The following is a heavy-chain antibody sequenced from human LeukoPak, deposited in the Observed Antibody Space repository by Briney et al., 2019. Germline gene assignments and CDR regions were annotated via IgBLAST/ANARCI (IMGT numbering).Heavy chain of an antibody. CDR1: GFTVSSNY. CDR2: IRYDGSNK. J-gene: IGHJ6*03. CDR3: ARDPYSGGYGNYYYYYMDV. D-gene: IGHD1-26*01. V-gene: IGHV3-30*02. Sequence: GGSLRLSCAASGFTVSSNYMSWVRQAPGKGLEWVAFIRYDGSNKYYADSVKGRFTISRDNSKNTLYLQMNSLRAEDTAVYYCARDPYSGGYGNYYYYYMDVWGKGTTVTISS.